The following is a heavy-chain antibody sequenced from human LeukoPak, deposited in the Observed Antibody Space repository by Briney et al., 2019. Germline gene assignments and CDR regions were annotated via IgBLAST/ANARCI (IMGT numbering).Heavy chain of an antibody. J-gene: IGHJ4*02. D-gene: IGHD1-26*01. V-gene: IGHV2-5*02. CDR3: AHATPYTPLSY. CDR2: IYWDDDK. CDR1: GFSLSTSGVG. Sequence: KESGPTLVKPTQTLTLTCTFSGFSLSTSGVGVGWIRQPQRKALEWLALIYWDDDKRYSPSLKSRLTITKDTSKNQVVLTMTNMDPVDTATYYCAHATPYTPLSYWGQGTLVTVSS.